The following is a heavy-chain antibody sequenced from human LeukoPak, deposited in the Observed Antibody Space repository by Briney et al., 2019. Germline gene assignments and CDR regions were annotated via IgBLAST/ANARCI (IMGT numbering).Heavy chain of an antibody. Sequence: SETLPLTCTVSGGSISSYYWSWIRQPPGKGLEWIGYIYYSGSTNYNPSLRSRVTISVDTSKNQFSLELSSVTAADTAVYYCARDPGYGDYGMEYWYFDLWGRGTLVTVSS. V-gene: IGHV4-59*01. CDR1: GGSISSYY. CDR3: ARDPGYGDYGMEYWYFDL. D-gene: IGHD4-17*01. J-gene: IGHJ2*01. CDR2: IYYSGST.